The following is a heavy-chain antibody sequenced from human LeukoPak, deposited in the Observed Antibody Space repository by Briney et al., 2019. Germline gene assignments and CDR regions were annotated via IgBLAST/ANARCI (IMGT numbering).Heavy chain of an antibody. J-gene: IGHJ4*02. Sequence: GGSLRLSCAASGFTFSSFAMSWVRQAPGKGLEWVSAISGSGGSTYYADSVKGRFTISRDNSKNTLYLQMNSLRAEDTAVYYCARDSSGWYYFDYWGQGTLVTVSS. V-gene: IGHV3-23*01. D-gene: IGHD6-19*01. CDR3: ARDSSGWYYFDY. CDR1: GFTFSSFA. CDR2: ISGSGGST.